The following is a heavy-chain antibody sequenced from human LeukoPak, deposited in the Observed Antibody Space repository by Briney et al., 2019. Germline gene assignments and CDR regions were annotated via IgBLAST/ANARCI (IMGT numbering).Heavy chain of an antibody. CDR2: IYYSGST. CDR1: GGSISSSSYY. V-gene: IGHV4-39*07. D-gene: IGHD3-22*01. J-gene: IGHJ4*02. Sequence: SETPSLTCTVSGGSISSSSYYWGWIRQPPGKGLEWIGSIYYSGSTYYNPSLKSRVTISVDTSKNQFSLKLSSVTAADTAVYYCAREGGRYYYDSSGYYYPFFDYWGQGTLVTVSS. CDR3: AREGGRYYYDSSGYYYPFFDY.